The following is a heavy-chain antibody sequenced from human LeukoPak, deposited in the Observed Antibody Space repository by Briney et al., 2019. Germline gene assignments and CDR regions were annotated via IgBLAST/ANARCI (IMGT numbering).Heavy chain of an antibody. CDR1: GYTFNSYG. D-gene: IGHD6-13*01. J-gene: IGHJ5*02. CDR3: ARGPAARGSSWMGNNWFDP. V-gene: IGHV1-18*01. Sequence: EASVKVSCKASGYTFNSYGISWVRQAPGQGLEWMGWISTYNGNTNYAQKLQGRVTMTTDTPTSTAYMELRSLRSDDTAVYYCARGPAARGSSWMGNNWFDPWGQGTLVTVSS. CDR2: ISTYNGNT.